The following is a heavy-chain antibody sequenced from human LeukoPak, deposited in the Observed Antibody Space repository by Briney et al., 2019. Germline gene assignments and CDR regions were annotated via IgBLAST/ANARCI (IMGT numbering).Heavy chain of an antibody. Sequence: ASVKVSCKASGYTFTSYYMHWVRQAPGQGLEWMGIINPSGGSTSYAQKFQGRVTMTRDMSTSTVYMELSSLRSEDMAVYYCARGHCSGGSCPRGDAFDIWGQGTVVTVSS. CDR3: ARGHCSGGSCPRGDAFDI. CDR2: INPSGGST. V-gene: IGHV1-46*01. J-gene: IGHJ3*02. CDR1: GYTFTSYY. D-gene: IGHD2-15*01.